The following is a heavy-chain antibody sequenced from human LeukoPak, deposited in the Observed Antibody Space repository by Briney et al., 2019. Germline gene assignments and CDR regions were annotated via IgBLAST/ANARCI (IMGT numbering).Heavy chain of an antibody. Sequence: GGSLRLSRVASGFTFNKYSMNWVRQAPGKGLQWLSYISGTSQTIYYADSVKGRFAISRDNARNSPYLQMSSLRVEDTAVYYCARDHGNNFDYWGQGTLVTVSS. V-gene: IGHV3-48*01. J-gene: IGHJ4*02. CDR3: ARDHGNNFDY. CDR1: GFTFNKYS. CDR2: ISGTSQTI.